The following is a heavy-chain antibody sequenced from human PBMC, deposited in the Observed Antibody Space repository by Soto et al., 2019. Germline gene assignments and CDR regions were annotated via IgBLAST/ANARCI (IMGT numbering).Heavy chain of an antibody. D-gene: IGHD6-13*01. CDR1: GYTLTELS. V-gene: IGHV1-24*01. CDR2: FDPEDGET. CDR3: ATDPLSSWHDGY. Sequence: ASVKVSCKVSGYTLTELSMHWVRQAPGKGLEWMGGFDPEDGETIYAQKFQGRVTMTEDTSTDTAYMELSSLRSEDTAVYYCATDPLSSWHDGYWGQGTLVTVSS. J-gene: IGHJ4*02.